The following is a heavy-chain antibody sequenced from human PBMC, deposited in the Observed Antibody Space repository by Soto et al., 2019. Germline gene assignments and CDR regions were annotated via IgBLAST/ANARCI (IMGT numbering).Heavy chain of an antibody. CDR2: INPNSGGT. CDR1: GYTFNGYY. Sequence: ASVKVSCKASGYTFNGYYMHWVRQAPGQGLEWMGWINPNSGGTNYAQKFQGWVTMTRDTSISTAYMELSRLRSDDTAVYYCARDRTMVRDTELGYWGQGTLVTSPQ. V-gene: IGHV1-2*04. CDR3: ARDRTMVRDTELGY. J-gene: IGHJ4*02. D-gene: IGHD3-10*01.